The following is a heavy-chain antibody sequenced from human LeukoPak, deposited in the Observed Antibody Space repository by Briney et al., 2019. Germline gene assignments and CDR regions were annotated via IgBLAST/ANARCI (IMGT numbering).Heavy chain of an antibody. D-gene: IGHD2-2*01. CDR2: IYYSGST. CDR3: ARGRRCSSTSCYAKVYWFDP. J-gene: IGHJ5*02. V-gene: IGHV4-30-4*01. Sequence: PSETLSLTCTVSGGSISSGDYYWSWIRQPPGKGLEWVGYIYYSGSTYYNPSLKSRVTISVDTSKNQFSLKLSSVTAADTAVYYCARGRRCSSTSCYAKVYWFDPWGQGTLVTVSS. CDR1: GGSISSGDYY.